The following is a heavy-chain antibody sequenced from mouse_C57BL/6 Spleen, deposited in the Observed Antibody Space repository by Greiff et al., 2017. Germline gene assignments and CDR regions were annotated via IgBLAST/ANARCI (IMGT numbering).Heavy chain of an antibody. CDR1: GFTFSSYT. J-gene: IGHJ4*01. Sequence: EVQRVESGGGLVKPGGSLKLSCAASGFTFSSYTMSWVRQTPEKRLEWVATISGGGGNTYYPDSVKGRFAISRDNAKNTLYLQMSSLRSEDTALYYCARQYGYDGYYAMDYVGQGTSVTVSS. CDR3: ARQYGYDGYYAMDY. V-gene: IGHV5-9*01. CDR2: ISGGGGNT. D-gene: IGHD2-2*01.